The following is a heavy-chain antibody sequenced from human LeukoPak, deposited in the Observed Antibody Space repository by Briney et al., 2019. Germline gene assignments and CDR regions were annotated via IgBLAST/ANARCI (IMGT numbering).Heavy chain of an antibody. CDR3: AKEGGGSGSYAPFDY. D-gene: IGHD3-10*01. CDR1: GFTFGSYG. CDR2: ISGSGGST. J-gene: IGHJ4*02. V-gene: IGHV3-23*01. Sequence: GGTLRLSCAASGFTFGSYGMSWVRQAPGKGLEWVSAISGSGGSTYYADSVKGRFTISRDNSKNTLYLQMNSLRAEDTAVYYCAKEGGGSGSYAPFDYWGQGTLVTVSS.